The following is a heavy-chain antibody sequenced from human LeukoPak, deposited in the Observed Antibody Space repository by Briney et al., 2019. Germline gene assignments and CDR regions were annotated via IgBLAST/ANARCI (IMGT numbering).Heavy chain of an antibody. D-gene: IGHD2-2*01. CDR1: AFTFRSYG. Sequence: GGSLRLSCEASAFTFRSYGMHWVRQAPGKGLEWVAVISYDGRNKHYPDSVKGRFTISRDISTDTLWLQMDSLRTEDTAVYYCAKGPLRGTAAAIDYWGQGTLVTVSS. CDR3: AKGPLRGTAAAIDY. CDR2: ISYDGRNK. V-gene: IGHV3-30*18. J-gene: IGHJ4*02.